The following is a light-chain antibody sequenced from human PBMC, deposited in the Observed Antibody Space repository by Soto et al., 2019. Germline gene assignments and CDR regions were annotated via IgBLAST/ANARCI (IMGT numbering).Light chain of an antibody. V-gene: IGLV2-8*01. CDR1: SSDVGGYDF. CDR2: EVT. J-gene: IGLJ3*02. Sequence: QSVLTQPPSASGSPGQSVTISCTGTSSDVGGYDFVSWFQQHPGKAPKLMIYEVTKRPSGVPDRFSGSKSGNTASLTVSGLQAEDEADYYCSSYAGNYNVVFGGGTKVTVL. CDR3: SSYAGNYNVV.